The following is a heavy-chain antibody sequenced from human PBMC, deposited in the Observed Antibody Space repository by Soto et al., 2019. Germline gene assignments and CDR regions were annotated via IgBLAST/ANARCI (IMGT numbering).Heavy chain of an antibody. CDR1: GGTFSSYA. V-gene: IGHV1-69*12. Sequence: QVQLVQSGAEVKKPGSSVKVSCKASGGTFSSYAISWVRQAPGQGLEWMGGIIPIFGTANYAQKFQGRVTSTADESTSTAYMELSSLRSEDTAVDYCSRDREQPSLYYYGMDVWGQGTTVTVSS. CDR2: IIPIFGTA. CDR3: SRDREQPSLYYYGMDV. D-gene: IGHD6-13*01. J-gene: IGHJ6*02.